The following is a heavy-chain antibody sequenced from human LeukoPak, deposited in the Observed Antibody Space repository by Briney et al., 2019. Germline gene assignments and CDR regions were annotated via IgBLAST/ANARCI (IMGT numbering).Heavy chain of an antibody. Sequence: SETLSLTCAVSGYSISSGYYWGWIRRPPGKGLEWIGSIYTLGSTTYNPSLNLRVTISVDTSKTQFSLKLRSVTAADTAVYYCARSFGISAAMIDYWGQGTLVTVSS. D-gene: IGHD2-2*01. J-gene: IGHJ4*02. CDR2: IYTLGST. V-gene: IGHV4-38-2*01. CDR3: ARSFGISAAMIDY. CDR1: GYSISSGYY.